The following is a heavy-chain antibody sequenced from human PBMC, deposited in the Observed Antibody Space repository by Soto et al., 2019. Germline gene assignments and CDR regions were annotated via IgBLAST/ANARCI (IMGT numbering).Heavy chain of an antibody. J-gene: IGHJ2*01. Sequence: QVHLVQSGAEVKKPGASVKVSCKASGYTLTRYSITWVRQAPGQGLEWMGSISAYNANTNYAQKLQGRLTMTTDTSTSTAYMELRSLTSDDTAVYYCAREVFRYFDLWGRGTLVSVCS. CDR2: ISAYNANT. V-gene: IGHV1-18*01. D-gene: IGHD1-20*01. CDR3: AREVFRYFDL. CDR1: GYTLTRYS.